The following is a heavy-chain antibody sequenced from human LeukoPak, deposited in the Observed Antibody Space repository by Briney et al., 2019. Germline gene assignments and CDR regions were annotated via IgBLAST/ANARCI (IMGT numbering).Heavy chain of an antibody. J-gene: IGHJ4*02. CDR3: ATEAYGSGSSMVTFDY. CDR2: IYYSGST. Sequence: KPSETLSLTCTVSGGSISSYYWSWIRQPPGKGLEWIGYIYYSGSTNYNPSLKSRVTISVDTSKNQFSLKLSSVTAADTAVYYCATEAYGSGSSMVTFDYWGQGTLVTVSS. CDR1: GGSISSYY. D-gene: IGHD3-10*01. V-gene: IGHV4-59*12.